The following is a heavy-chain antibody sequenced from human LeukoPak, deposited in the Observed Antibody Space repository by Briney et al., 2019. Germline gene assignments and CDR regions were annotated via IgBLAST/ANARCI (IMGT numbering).Heavy chain of an antibody. J-gene: IGHJ5*02. V-gene: IGHV1-18*01. CDR2: ISAYNGNT. CDR1: GYTFTSYA. Sequence: ASVKVSCKVSGYTFTSYAMNWVRQAPGQGLEWMGWISAYNGNTNYAQKLQGRVTMTTDTSTSTAYMGLRSLRSDDTAVYYCARVSMVRGVIPWGQGTLVTVSS. D-gene: IGHD3-10*01. CDR3: ARVSMVRGVIP.